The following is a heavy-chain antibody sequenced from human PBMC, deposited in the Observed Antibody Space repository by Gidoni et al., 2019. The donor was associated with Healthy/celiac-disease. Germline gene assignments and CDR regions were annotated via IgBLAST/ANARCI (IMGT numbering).Heavy chain of an antibody. Sequence: QVQLVESGGGVVQPGRSLRLSCAASGFTFSSYGRHWVRQAPGKGLEWVAVISYDGSNKYYADSVKGRFTISRDNSKNTLYLQMNSLRAEDTAVYYCAKDALLRGPATPASYWGQGTLVTVSS. J-gene: IGHJ4*02. CDR3: AKDALLRGPATPASY. CDR1: GFTFSSYG. CDR2: ISYDGSNK. D-gene: IGHD2-2*01. V-gene: IGHV3-30*18.